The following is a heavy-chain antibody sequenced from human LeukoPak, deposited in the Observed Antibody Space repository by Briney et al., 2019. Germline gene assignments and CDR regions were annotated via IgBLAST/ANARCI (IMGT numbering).Heavy chain of an antibody. CDR3: VRAHLGGPYYYFDC. D-gene: IGHD4-23*01. CDR2: THFRSKWYN. CDR1: GDSVSNNSAA. Sequence: SQTLSFTCAISGDSVSNNSAAWNWIRQSPSRGLEWLGRTHFRSKWYNDYAVSVKSRVTINPDTSMNQFSLQLNSVTPEDTAMYYCVRAHLGGPYYYFDCWGQGTQVTVSS. V-gene: IGHV6-1*01. J-gene: IGHJ4*02.